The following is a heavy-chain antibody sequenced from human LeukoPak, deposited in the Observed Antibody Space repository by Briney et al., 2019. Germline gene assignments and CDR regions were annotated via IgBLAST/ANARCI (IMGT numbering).Heavy chain of an antibody. Sequence: SETLSLICTVSGGSISNYYWSWIRQPAGKGLEWIGRLHTTGSTNYNPSLKSRVTMSLDTSKKQFSLKLSSVTAADTAVFYCAGASAAAGYFHLWGRGTLVTVSS. J-gene: IGHJ2*01. D-gene: IGHD2-2*01. CDR2: LHTTGST. V-gene: IGHV4-4*07. CDR3: AGASAAAGYFHL. CDR1: GGSISNYY.